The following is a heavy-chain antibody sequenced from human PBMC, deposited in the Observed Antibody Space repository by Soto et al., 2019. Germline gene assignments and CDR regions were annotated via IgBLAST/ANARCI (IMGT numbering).Heavy chain of an antibody. D-gene: IGHD3-10*01. CDR1: GGSISSSSYY. CDR2: IYYSGST. CDR3: ARDNFIGAHYYGSGSYFFDY. Sequence: SETLSLTCAVYGGSISSSSYYWSWIRQPPGKGLEWIGYIYYSGSTYYNPSLKSRVTISVDTSKNQFSLKLSSVTAADTAVYYCARDNFIGAHYYGSGSYFFDYWGQGTLVTVSS. V-gene: IGHV4-30-4*08. J-gene: IGHJ4*02.